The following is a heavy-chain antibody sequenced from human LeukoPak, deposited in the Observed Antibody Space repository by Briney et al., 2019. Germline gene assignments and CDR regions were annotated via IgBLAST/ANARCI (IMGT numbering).Heavy chain of an antibody. CDR3: ARKGITGTTWFDP. D-gene: IGHD1-20*01. CDR2: IYYSGST. CDR1: GGSIRSSSYY. V-gene: IGHV4-39*07. Sequence: SETLSLTCTVSGGSIRSSSYYWGWIRQPPGKGLEWIGSIYYSGSTYYNPSLKSRVTISVDKSKNQFSLKLSSVTAADTAVYYCARKGITGTTWFDPWGQGTLVTVSS. J-gene: IGHJ5*02.